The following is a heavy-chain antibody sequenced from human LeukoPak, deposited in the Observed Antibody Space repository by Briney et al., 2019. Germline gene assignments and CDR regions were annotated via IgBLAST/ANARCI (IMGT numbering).Heavy chain of an antibody. V-gene: IGHV4-61*01. CDR3: ARGRGGAYYDFWSGYYTDNWFDP. Sequence: SETLSLTCTVSGYSISSGYYCSWIRQPPGKGLESIGYISDSGSTTYNPSLKSRVTISVDTSKNQFSLKLSSVTAADTAVYYCARGRGGAYYDFWSGYYTDNWFDPWGQGTLVTVSS. CDR2: ISDSGST. J-gene: IGHJ5*02. CDR1: GYSISSGYY. D-gene: IGHD3-3*01.